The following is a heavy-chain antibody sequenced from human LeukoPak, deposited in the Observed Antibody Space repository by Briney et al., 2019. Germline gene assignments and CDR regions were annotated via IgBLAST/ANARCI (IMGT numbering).Heavy chain of an antibody. Sequence: SVKVSCKASGGTFSSYAISWVRQASGQGLEWMGGIIPIFGTANYARKFQGRVTITADESTSTAYMELSSLRSEDTAVYYCARAYYYDSSGSKIDYWGQGTLVTVSS. D-gene: IGHD3-22*01. CDR3: ARAYYYDSSGSKIDY. CDR2: IIPIFGTA. J-gene: IGHJ4*02. CDR1: GGTFSSYA. V-gene: IGHV1-69*13.